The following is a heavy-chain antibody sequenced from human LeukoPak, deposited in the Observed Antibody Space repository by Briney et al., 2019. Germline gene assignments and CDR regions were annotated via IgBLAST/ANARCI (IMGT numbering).Heavy chain of an antibody. CDR2: ISSDGSNT. CDR1: GFTFSSYW. V-gene: IGHV3-74*01. D-gene: IGHD3-16*01. Sequence: PGGYLRLPCAASGFTFSSYWMHWVRQAPGRGPVWVSRISSDGSNTKYAGSVKGRFTISRDNAKNTLYLQMNSLRAEVTAVYYCARDWGGSGPTSHDYWGQGTLVTVSS. J-gene: IGHJ4*02. CDR3: ARDWGGSGPTSHDY.